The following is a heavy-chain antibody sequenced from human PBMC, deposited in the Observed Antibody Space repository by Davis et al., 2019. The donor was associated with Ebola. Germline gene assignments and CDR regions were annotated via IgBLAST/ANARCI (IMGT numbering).Heavy chain of an antibody. D-gene: IGHD3-3*01. CDR1: GFTFSDSA. V-gene: IGHV3-30*04. CDR3: AREGRVFALDY. J-gene: IGHJ4*02. Sequence: GESLKISCVASGFTFSDSAMHWVRQAPGKGLEWVATLSYDGTNKYYADSVKGRFTISRDNSKNTVYLQMNDLRAEDTAVYYCAREGRVFALDYWGQGALVTVSS. CDR2: LSYDGTNK.